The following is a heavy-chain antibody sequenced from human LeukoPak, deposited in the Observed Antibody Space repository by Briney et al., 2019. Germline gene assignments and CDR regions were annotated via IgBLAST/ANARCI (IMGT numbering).Heavy chain of an antibody. Sequence: SETLSLTCTVSGGSISSYYRSWIRQPPGKGLEWIGYIYYSGSTNYNPSLKSRVTISVDTSKNQFSLKLSSVTAADTAVYYCATTPTIFGVVTPYYFDYWGQGTLVTVSS. V-gene: IGHV4-59*01. CDR3: ATTPTIFGVVTPYYFDY. D-gene: IGHD3-3*01. CDR1: GGSISSYY. CDR2: IYYSGST. J-gene: IGHJ4*02.